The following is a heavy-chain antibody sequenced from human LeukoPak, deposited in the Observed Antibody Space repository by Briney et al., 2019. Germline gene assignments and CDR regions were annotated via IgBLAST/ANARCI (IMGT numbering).Heavy chain of an antibody. J-gene: IGHJ3*02. CDR3: ARWQGYCSSTSCYENAFDI. D-gene: IGHD2-2*01. CDR1: GYTFTGYY. Sequence: ASVKVSCKASGYTFTGYYMHWVRQAPGQGLEWMGWINPNSGGTNYAQKFQGRVTMTRDTSISTAYMELSRLRSDDTAVYYCARWQGYCSSTSCYENAFDIWGQGTMVTVSS. V-gene: IGHV1-2*02. CDR2: INPNSGGT.